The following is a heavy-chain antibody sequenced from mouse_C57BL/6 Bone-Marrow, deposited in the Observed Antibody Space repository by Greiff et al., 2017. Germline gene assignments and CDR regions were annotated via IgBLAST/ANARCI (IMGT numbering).Heavy chain of an antibody. CDR3: ARHEEGLRLRGYAMDY. D-gene: IGHD3-2*02. J-gene: IGHJ4*01. Sequence: VKLMESGAELVKPGASVKLSCKASGYTFTEYTIHWVKQRSGQGLEWIGWFYPGSGSIKYNEKFKDKATLTADKSSSTVYMELSRLTSEDSAVYFCARHEEGLRLRGYAMDYWGQGTSVTVSS. CDR2: FYPGSGSI. V-gene: IGHV1-62-2*01. CDR1: GYTFTEYT.